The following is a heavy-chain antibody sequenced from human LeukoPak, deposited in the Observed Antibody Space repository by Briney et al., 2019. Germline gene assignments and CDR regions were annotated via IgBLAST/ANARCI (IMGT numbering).Heavy chain of an antibody. Sequence: GGSLRLSCAASGFTFSSYEMNWVRQAPGKGLEWVANIREDGTEKKYVNSVKGRFTISRDNAKNSLFLQMNSLRVEDTAVYYCVRDMSGESIFDYWGQGTLVIVSS. D-gene: IGHD3-10*01. CDR2: IREDGTEK. CDR3: VRDMSGESIFDY. V-gene: IGHV3-7*01. CDR1: GFTFSSYE. J-gene: IGHJ4*02.